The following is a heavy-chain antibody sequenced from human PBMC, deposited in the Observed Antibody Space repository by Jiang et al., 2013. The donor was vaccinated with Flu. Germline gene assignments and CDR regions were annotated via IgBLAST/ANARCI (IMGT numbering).Heavy chain of an antibody. CDR2: ISYDGSNK. CDR1: GFTFSSYG. V-gene: IGHV3-30*18. J-gene: IGHJ4*02. Sequence: VQLLESGGGVVQPGRSLRLSCAASGFTFSSYGMHWVRQAPGKGLEWVAVISYDGSNKYYADSVKGRFTISRDNSKNTLYLQMNSLRAEDTAVYYCAKEGAYYYDSSGYSAFDYWGQGTLVTVSS. D-gene: IGHD3-22*01. CDR3: AKEGAYYYDSSGYSAFDY.